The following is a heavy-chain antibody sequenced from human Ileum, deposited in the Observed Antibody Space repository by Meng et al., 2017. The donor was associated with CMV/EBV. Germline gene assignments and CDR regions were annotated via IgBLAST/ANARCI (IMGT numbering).Heavy chain of an antibody. V-gene: IGHV1-18*01. CDR2: ISAYNGDT. Sequence: ASVKVSCKASGYTFTNYGVSWVRQAPGQGLEWMGWISAYNGDTEYAQKFQGRVTMTTGTSTSTAYMELRSLRSDDTAVYYCARVGGYCSTTSHPCMDVWGQGTTVT. J-gene: IGHJ6*01. CDR1: GYTFTNYG. D-gene: IGHD2-2*01. CDR3: ARVGGYCSTTSHPCMDV.